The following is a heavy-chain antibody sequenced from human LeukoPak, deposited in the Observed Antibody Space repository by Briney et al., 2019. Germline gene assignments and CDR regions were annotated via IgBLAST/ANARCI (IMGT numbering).Heavy chain of an antibody. D-gene: IGHD6-13*01. V-gene: IGHV3-7*01. Sequence: GGSLRLSCAASGFTFSSYWMSWVRQAPGKGLEWVANIKQDGSEKYYVDSVKGRFTISRDNAKNSLYLQMNSLRAEDTAVYYCARDGSSWFRADAFDIWGQGTMVAVSS. CDR1: GFTFSSYW. CDR2: IKQDGSEK. CDR3: ARDGSSWFRADAFDI. J-gene: IGHJ3*02.